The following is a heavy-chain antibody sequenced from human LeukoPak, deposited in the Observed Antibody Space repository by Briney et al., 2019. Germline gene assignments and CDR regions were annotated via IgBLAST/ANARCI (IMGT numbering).Heavy chain of an antibody. V-gene: IGHV3-23*01. D-gene: IGHD2-15*01. Sequence: GGSLRLSCAASGFTFDDYGMSWVRKAPGKGLEWVSAISGSGGSTYYADSVKGRFTISRDNSKNTLYLQMNSLRAEDTAVYYCAKDRWDIVVVVAATDEYFQHWGQGTLVTVSS. CDR3: AKDRWDIVVVVAATDEYFQH. J-gene: IGHJ1*01. CDR2: ISGSGGST. CDR1: GFTFDDYG.